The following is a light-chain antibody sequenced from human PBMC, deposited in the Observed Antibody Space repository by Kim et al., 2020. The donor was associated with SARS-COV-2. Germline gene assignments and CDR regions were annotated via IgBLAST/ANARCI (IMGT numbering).Light chain of an antibody. CDR3: HQSGGVPYT. CDR2: YAS. V-gene: IGKV6-21*02. CDR1: QSTDVA. Sequence: SGTRKKKVNISCLASQSTDVALNWYQQKPDQPPELLIKYASQSISGVPSRFSGRGSGTDFTLTINGLEAEDAATYYCHQSGGVPYTFGQGTKLEI. J-gene: IGKJ2*01.